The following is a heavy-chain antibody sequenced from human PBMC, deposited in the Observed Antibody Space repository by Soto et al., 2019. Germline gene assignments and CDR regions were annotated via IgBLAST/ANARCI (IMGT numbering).Heavy chain of an antibody. CDR3: ARESHDILTGPPWVWYFDL. Sequence: QVQLQQWGAGPLRPLETLSLTCGVSGGSFSGYYWAWIRQSPGKGLEWIGEINDRGSINYNPSLKSRDSMSGHTSKKHSSLDLRPGTAAGTAVYYCARESHDILTGPPWVWYFDLWGRGKLVTVSS. CDR1: GGSFSGYY. J-gene: IGHJ2*01. V-gene: IGHV4-34*01. CDR2: INDRGSI. D-gene: IGHD3-9*01.